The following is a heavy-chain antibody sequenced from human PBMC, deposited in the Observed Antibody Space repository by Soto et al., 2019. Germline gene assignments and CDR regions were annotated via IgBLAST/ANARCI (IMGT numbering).Heavy chain of an antibody. V-gene: IGHV3-15*01. J-gene: IGHJ4*02. CDR3: TTVWEPDDY. CDR2: IKSKPDGGAT. Sequence: EVQMLESGGGLVKPGESLRVSCVASGFTFSNAWMNWVRQAPGKGLEWVGRIKSKPDGGATDYSAPVKGRFTISRDDSKNTLYLQIIRLKSEDTAVYYCTTVWEPDDYWGQGTMGTVSS. D-gene: IGHD1-26*01. CDR1: GFTFSNAW.